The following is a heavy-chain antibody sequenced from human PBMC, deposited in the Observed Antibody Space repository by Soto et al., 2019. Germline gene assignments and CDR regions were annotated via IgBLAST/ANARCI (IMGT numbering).Heavy chain of an antibody. D-gene: IGHD3-3*01. J-gene: IGHJ4*02. Sequence: ASVKVSCKASGYTFTSYGISWVRQAPGQGLEWMGWISAYNGNTNYAQKLQGRVTMTTDTSTSTAYMELRSLRSDDTAVYYCAREQDRPYYDFWSGYYPDRIPFDYWGQGTLVTVSS. CDR1: GYTFTSYG. V-gene: IGHV1-18*01. CDR2: ISAYNGNT. CDR3: AREQDRPYYDFWSGYYPDRIPFDY.